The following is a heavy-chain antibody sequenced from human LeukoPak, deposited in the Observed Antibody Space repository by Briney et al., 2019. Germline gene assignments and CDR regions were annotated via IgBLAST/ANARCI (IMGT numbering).Heavy chain of an antibody. Sequence: SETLSLTCAVYGGSFSGYCWSWIRQPPGKGLEWIGEINHSGSTNYNPSLKSRVTISVDTSKNQFSLKLSSVTAADTAVYYCAREGYYYYYMDVWGKGTTVTISS. V-gene: IGHV4-34*01. J-gene: IGHJ6*03. CDR1: GGSFSGYC. CDR3: AREGYYYYYMDV. CDR2: INHSGST.